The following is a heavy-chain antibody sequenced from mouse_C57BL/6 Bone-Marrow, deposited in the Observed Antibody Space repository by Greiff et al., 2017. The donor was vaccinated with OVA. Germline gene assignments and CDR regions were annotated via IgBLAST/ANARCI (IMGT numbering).Heavy chain of an antibody. D-gene: IGHD2-5*01. CDR3: ARYRSNPYYFDY. CDR2: IRNKANGYTT. J-gene: IGHJ2*01. V-gene: IGHV7-3*01. Sequence: DVHLVESGGGLVQPGGSLSLSCAASGFTFTDYYMSWVRQPPGEALEWLGFIRNKANGYTTEYSASVKGRFTISRDNSQSILYLQMNALRAEDSATYYCARYRSNPYYFDYWGQGTTLTVSS. CDR1: GFTFTDYY.